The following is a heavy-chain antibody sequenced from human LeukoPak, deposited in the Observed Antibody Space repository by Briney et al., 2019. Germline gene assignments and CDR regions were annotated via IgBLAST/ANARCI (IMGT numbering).Heavy chain of an antibody. J-gene: IGHJ5*02. V-gene: IGHV1-2*02. CDR1: GCTFTGYY. D-gene: IGHD6-13*01. CDR3: ARGIAAASSSIIMFDP. CDR2: INPNSGGT. Sequence: GASVKVSCKASGCTFTGYYMHWVRQAPGQGLEWMGWINPNSGGTNYAQKFQDRVTMTRDTSISTAYMELSRLRSDDTAVYYCARGIAAASSSIIMFDPWGQGTLVTVSS.